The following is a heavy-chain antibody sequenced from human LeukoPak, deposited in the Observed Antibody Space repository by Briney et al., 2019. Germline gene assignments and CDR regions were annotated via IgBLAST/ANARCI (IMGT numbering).Heavy chain of an antibody. CDR1: GGSIGSHY. CDR3: SRDGMVHDAFDI. CDR2: IYYSGST. J-gene: IGHJ3*02. Sequence: PSETLSLTCTVSGGSIGSHYWSWLRQPPGKGLEWIGYIYYSGSTNYNPSLKSRVTISVDTSKNQFSLKLSSVTAADTAVYYCSRDGMVHDAFDIWGQWTMVTVSS. D-gene: IGHD3-10*01. V-gene: IGHV4-59*11.